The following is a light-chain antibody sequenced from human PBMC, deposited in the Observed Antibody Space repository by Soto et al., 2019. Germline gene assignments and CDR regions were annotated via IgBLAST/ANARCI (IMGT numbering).Light chain of an antibody. J-gene: IGKJ1*01. Sequence: EIVLTQSPGTLSLSPGDRATLSCRASQTVSNNYLAWCQQKPGQAPRVIMYGASRRATGIPDRFSGGGSGTDFTLTISRLEPEDFAVYYCQQYGGSVQTFGQGTKVDIK. V-gene: IGKV3-20*01. CDR3: QQYGGSVQT. CDR2: GAS. CDR1: QTVSNNY.